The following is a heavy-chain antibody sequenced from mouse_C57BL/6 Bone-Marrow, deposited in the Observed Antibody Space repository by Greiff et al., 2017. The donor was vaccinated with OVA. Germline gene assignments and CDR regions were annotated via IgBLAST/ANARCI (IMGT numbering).Heavy chain of an antibody. CDR2: IYPGSGST. J-gene: IGHJ1*03. CDR3: AYCYGSSYPYWYFDV. CDR1: GYTFTSYW. V-gene: IGHV1-55*01. D-gene: IGHD1-1*01. Sequence: VQLQQSGAELVKPGASVKMSCKASGYTFTSYWITWVKQRPGQGLEWIGDIYPGSGSTNYNEKFKSKATLTVDTSSSTAYMQLSSLTSEDSAVYYCAYCYGSSYPYWYFDVWGTGTTVTVSS.